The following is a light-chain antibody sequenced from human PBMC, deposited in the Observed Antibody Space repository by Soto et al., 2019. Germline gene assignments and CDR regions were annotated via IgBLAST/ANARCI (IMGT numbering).Light chain of an antibody. CDR3: QQAASFPIT. Sequence: DIQMTQSXXXXSXSXXXICTLTSRASQGIKNWLAWYQQKPGKAPNLLIYTGSSLQSGVPSRFSGSGSGTDFTLTINSLQPEDFATYYCQQAASFPITFGQGTRLEIK. CDR2: TGS. V-gene: IGKV1-12*01. J-gene: IGKJ5*01. CDR1: QGIKNW.